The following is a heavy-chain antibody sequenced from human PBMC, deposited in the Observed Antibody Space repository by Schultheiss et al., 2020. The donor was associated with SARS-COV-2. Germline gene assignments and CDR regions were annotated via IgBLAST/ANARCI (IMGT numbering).Heavy chain of an antibody. CDR2: IIPIFGTA. CDR1: GGTFSSYA. Sequence: SVKVSCKASGGTFSSYAISWVRQAPGQGLEWMGGIIPIFGTANYAQNFQGRVTITADESTSTAYMELSSLRSEDTAVYYCARWGWLVPYYYGMDVWGQGTTVTVSS. CDR3: ARWGWLVPYYYGMDV. D-gene: IGHD6-19*01. J-gene: IGHJ6*02. V-gene: IGHV1-69*13.